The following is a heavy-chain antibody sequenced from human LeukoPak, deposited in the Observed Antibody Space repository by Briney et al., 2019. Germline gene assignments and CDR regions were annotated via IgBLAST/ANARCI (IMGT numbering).Heavy chain of an antibody. CDR1: GFSFTTYW. J-gene: IGHJ5*02. V-gene: IGHV3-23*01. CDR2: ISGSGGST. Sequence: GGSLRLSCAASGFSFTTYWMSWVRQAPGKGLEWVSAISGSGGSTYYADSVKGRFTISRDNSKNTLYLQMNSLRAEDTAVHYCAKSALRSNWFDPWGQGTLVTVSS. CDR3: AKSALRSNWFDP.